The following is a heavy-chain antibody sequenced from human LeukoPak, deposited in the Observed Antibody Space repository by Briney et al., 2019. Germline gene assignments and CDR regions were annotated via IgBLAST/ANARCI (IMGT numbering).Heavy chain of an antibody. J-gene: IGHJ6*02. Sequence: GGSLRLSCAASGFTFSSYGMHWVRQAPGKGLEWVAVIWYDGSNKYYADSVKGRFIISRDNSKNTLYLQMNSLRAEDTAVYYCAREVAYYDFWSGYSHYGMDVWGQGTTVTVSS. CDR2: IWYDGSNK. V-gene: IGHV3-33*01. D-gene: IGHD3-3*01. CDR3: AREVAYYDFWSGYSHYGMDV. CDR1: GFTFSSYG.